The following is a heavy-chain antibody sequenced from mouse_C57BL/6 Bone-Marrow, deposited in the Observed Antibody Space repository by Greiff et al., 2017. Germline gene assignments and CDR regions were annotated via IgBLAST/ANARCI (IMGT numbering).Heavy chain of an antibody. CDR3: ARGGDYDGNYAMDY. V-gene: IGHV1-69*01. D-gene: IGHD2-4*01. CDR1: GYTFTSYW. Sequence: QVQLQQPGAELVMPGASVKLSCKASGYTFTSYWMHWVKQRPGQGLEWIGEIDPSDSYTNYNQKFKGKSTLTVDKSSSTAYMQLSSLTSEDSAVYYCARGGDYDGNYAMDYWGQGTSVTVSS. CDR2: IDPSDSYT. J-gene: IGHJ4*01.